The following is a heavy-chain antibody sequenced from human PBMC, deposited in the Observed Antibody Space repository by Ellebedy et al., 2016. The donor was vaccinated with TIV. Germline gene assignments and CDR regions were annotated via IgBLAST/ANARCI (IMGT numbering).Heavy chain of an antibody. CDR2: INHAGTA. D-gene: IGHD2/OR15-2a*01. Sequence: SETLSLTXTAPGESLDGYFCSWIRQSPGKGLEWIGEINHAGTALYNASFQNRVTISIDPSKTQFSLMMTSVTAADTAVYFCAQRAHYQDDSAYFAWGQGALVTVSS. CDR1: GESLDGYF. V-gene: IGHV4-34*01. J-gene: IGHJ5*02. CDR3: AQRAHYQDDSAYFA.